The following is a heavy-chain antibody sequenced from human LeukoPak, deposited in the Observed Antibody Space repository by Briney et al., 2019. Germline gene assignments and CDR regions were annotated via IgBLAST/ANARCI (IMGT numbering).Heavy chain of an antibody. CDR3: ARSTGSQLLWFGEFDY. CDR1: GGSVSSGSYY. CDR2: IYYSGST. D-gene: IGHD3-10*01. J-gene: IGHJ4*02. V-gene: IGHV4-61*01. Sequence: SETLSLTCTVSGGSVSSGSYYWSWIRQPPGKGLEWIGDIYYSGSTNYNPSLKSRVTISVDTSKNQFSLKLSSVTAADTAVYYCARSTGSQLLWFGEFDYWGQGTLVTVSS.